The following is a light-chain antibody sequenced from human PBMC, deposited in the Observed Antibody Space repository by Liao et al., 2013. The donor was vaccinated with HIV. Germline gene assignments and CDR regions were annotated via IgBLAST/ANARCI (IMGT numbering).Light chain of an antibody. CDR2: RDS. Sequence: SYKLTQPLSVSVALGQTARITCGGNNIGSKNVHWYQQKPGQAPVLVIYRDSNRPSGIPERFSGSNSGNTATLTISGTQAMDEADYYCQAWDSSTACVVFGGGTKLTVL. CDR1: NIGSKN. CDR3: QAWDSSTACVV. V-gene: IGLV3-9*01. J-gene: IGLJ2*01.